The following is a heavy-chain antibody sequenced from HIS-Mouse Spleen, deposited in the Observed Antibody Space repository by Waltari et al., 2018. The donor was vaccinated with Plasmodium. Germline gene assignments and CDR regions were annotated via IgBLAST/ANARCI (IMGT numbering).Heavy chain of an antibody. V-gene: IGHV3-7*01. CDR3: ASSWYWYFDL. CDR2: IKQDGREK. J-gene: IGHJ2*01. CDR1: GFTFSSYW. D-gene: IGHD6-13*01. Sequence: EVQLVESGGGLVQPGGSLRLSCAASGFTFSSYWMSWVRQATGKGREWVANIKQDGREKYYVDPVKGRFTISRDNAKNSLYLQMNSLRAEDTAVYYCASSWYWYFDLWGRGTLVTVSS.